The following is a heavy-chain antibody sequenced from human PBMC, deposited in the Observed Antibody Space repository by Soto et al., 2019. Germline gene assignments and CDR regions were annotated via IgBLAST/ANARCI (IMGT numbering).Heavy chain of an antibody. CDR3: ARGKATMVRGVRLGAYGMDV. J-gene: IGHJ6*02. V-gene: IGHV1-69*02. CDR2: IIPILGIA. Sequence: QVQLVQSGAEVKKPGSSVKVSCKASGGTFSSYTISWVRQAPGQGLEWMGRIIPILGIANYAQKFQGRVTITADKATSTAYMERSSLRAEDTAVYYCARGKATMVRGVRLGAYGMDVWGQGTTVTVSS. CDR1: GGTFSSYT. D-gene: IGHD3-10*01.